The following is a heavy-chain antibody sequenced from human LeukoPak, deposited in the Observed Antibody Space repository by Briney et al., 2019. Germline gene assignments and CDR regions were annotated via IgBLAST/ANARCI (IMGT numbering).Heavy chain of an antibody. D-gene: IGHD3-22*01. CDR3: AIGIDGGYYYDSSGLDY. CDR1: GGSISSYY. V-gene: IGHV4-59*01. J-gene: IGHJ4*02. CDR2: IYYSGST. Sequence: SETLSLTCTVSGGSISSYYWSWIRQPPGEGLEWIGYIYYSGSTNYNPSLKSRVTISVDTSKTQFSLKPSSVTAADTAVYYWAIGIDGGYYYDSSGLDYWGQGTLVTVSS.